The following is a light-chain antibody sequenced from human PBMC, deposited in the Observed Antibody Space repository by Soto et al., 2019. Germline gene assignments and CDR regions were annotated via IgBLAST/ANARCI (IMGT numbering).Light chain of an antibody. J-gene: IGKJ2*01. CDR1: QSVSSN. CDR3: QQYNNWPLMYT. CDR2: GAS. Sequence: EIVMTQSPATLSVSPGERATLSYRASQSVSSNLAWYQQKPGQAPRLLIYGASTRATGIPARFSGSGSRTEFTLTVSSPQPEDFAVYSCQQYNNWPLMYTFGQGTKLEIK. V-gene: IGKV3-15*01.